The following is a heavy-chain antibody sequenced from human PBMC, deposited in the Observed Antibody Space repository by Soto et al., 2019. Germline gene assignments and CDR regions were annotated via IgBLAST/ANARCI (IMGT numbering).Heavy chain of an antibody. CDR3: AREGLAELRGMDV. D-gene: IGHD2-15*01. J-gene: IGHJ6*02. CDR1: GFSFTNYG. Sequence: QVQLVESGGGVVQPGMSLRLSCAASGFSFTNYGMHWVRQAPGKGLEWVAIIWYDGSNKYYADSVKGRFTISRDNYKNTLNLEMNSLRDEDTAVYYCAREGLAELRGMDVWCQGTTVTVS. V-gene: IGHV3-33*01. CDR2: IWYDGSNK.